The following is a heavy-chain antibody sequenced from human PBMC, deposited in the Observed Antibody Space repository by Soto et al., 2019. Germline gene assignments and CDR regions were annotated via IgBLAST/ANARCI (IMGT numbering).Heavy chain of an antibody. D-gene: IGHD1-7*01. J-gene: IGHJ4*02. CDR2: NT. CDR3: GRGGPHRSGGSWNYYFAR. V-gene: IGHV1-18*04. CDR1: GYTFANYA. Sequence: QVRLVQSGAEVKAPGASVKISCKTSGYTFANYAVTWVRQAPGPGLEWVGCNTAYAQKFQGTVTMTSDTSTSKAYLELRSLTSDDTAVYYCGRGGPHRSGGSWNYYFARWGQGPLVTVSS.